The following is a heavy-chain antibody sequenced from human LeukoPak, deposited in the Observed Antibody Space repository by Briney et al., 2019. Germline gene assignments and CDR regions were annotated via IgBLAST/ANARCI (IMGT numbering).Heavy chain of an antibody. V-gene: IGHV3-23*01. CDR2: ISGSGGST. CDR1: GFTFSSYA. D-gene: IGHD2-8*01. CDR3: AKDGNIVIMVAVDYFDY. J-gene: IGHJ4*02. Sequence: PGGSLRLSCAASGFTFSSYAMGWVRQAPGKGLEWVSVISGSGGSTHYADSVKGRFTISRDNSKNTLCLQMNSLRAEDTAVYYCAKDGNIVIMVAVDYFDYWGQGTLVTVSS.